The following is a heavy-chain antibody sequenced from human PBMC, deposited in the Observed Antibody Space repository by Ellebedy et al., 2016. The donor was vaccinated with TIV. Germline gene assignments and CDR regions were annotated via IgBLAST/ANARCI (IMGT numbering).Heavy chain of an antibody. CDR1: GYSFTSYW. Sequence: KVSCKGSGYSFTSYWIGWVRQMPGKGLEWMGSIYPGESYTRYSPSFQGQVTISADKSISTAYLQWSSLKASDTAMYYCARQSYGDYVGPDFDYWGQGTLVTVSS. CDR3: ARQSYGDYVGPDFDY. CDR2: IYPGESYT. D-gene: IGHD4-17*01. V-gene: IGHV5-51*01. J-gene: IGHJ4*02.